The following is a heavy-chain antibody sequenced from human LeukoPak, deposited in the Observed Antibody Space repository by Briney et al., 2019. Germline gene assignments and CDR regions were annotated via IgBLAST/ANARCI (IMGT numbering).Heavy chain of an antibody. Sequence: SVKVSCKASGGTFSSYAISWVRQAPGQGLEWMGRIIPIFGTANYAQKIQGRVTITTDESTNTAYMELSSLRSEDTAVYSCARSQPQLWSLGYFDPWGQGTLVTVSS. CDR2: IIPIFGTA. J-gene: IGHJ5*02. CDR1: GGTFSSYA. CDR3: ARSQPQLWSLGYFDP. D-gene: IGHD5-18*01. V-gene: IGHV1-69*05.